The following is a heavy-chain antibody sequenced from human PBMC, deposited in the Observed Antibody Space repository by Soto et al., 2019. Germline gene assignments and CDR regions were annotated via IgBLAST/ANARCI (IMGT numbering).Heavy chain of an antibody. D-gene: IGHD1-26*01. CDR2: IYYSGST. Sequence: PLEILSLTCTVSGGSIISSSYYWGWIRQPPGKGLEWIGSIYYSGSTYYNPSLKGRVTISVDTSKNQFSLKLSSVTAADTALYYCAGRIGKTDYYYYYMDVWGKGTTVTVSS. J-gene: IGHJ6*03. CDR3: AGRIGKTDYYYYYMDV. V-gene: IGHV4-39*01. CDR1: GGSIISSSYY.